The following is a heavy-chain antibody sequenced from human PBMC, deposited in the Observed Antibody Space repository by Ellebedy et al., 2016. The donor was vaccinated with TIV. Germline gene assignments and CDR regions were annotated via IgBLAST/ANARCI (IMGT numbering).Heavy chain of an antibody. J-gene: IGHJ4*02. CDR3: VRHELGSNAAFDY. CDR2: IDPSDHYR. Sequence: GESLKISXKASGSSFIHYWISWVSKMPGKGLEWMTRIDPSDHYRKYSPSFQGRVTISADNSITTAYLHWDSLKASDTAMYYCVRHELGSNAAFDYWGQGTLVTVSS. V-gene: IGHV5-10-1*01. D-gene: IGHD3-16*01. CDR1: GSSFIHYW.